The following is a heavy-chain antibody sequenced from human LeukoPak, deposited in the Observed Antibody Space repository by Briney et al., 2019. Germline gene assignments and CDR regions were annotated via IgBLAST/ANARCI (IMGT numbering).Heavy chain of an antibody. CDR3: ASRSGVGATASFDY. J-gene: IGHJ4*02. Sequence: SETLSLTCAVYGGSFSGYYWSWIRQPPGKGLEWIGEINHSGSTNYNPSLKSRVTISVDTSKNQFSLKLSSVTAADTAVYYCASRSGVGATASFDYWGQGTLVTVSS. V-gene: IGHV4-34*01. CDR1: GGSFSGYY. D-gene: IGHD1-26*01. CDR2: INHSGST.